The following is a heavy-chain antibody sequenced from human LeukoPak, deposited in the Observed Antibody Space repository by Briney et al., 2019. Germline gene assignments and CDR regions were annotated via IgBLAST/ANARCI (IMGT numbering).Heavy chain of an antibody. CDR3: TREEDTALVTDWFDP. J-gene: IGHJ5*02. CDR2: INPNTGGT. CDR1: GYSFTGSY. V-gene: IGHV1-2*06. Sequence: SVKVSCKVSGYSFTGSYMHWVRQAPGQGLEWMGRINPNTGGTLYAQSFQGRVTMTRDTSIISVYMELTRLTSDDTAVYYCTREEDTALVTDWFDPWGQGTLVTVSS. D-gene: IGHD5-18*01.